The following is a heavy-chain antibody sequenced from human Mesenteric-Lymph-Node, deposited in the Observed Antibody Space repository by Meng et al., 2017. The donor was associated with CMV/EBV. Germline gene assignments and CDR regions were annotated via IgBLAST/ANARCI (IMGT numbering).Heavy chain of an antibody. CDR2: INHRGNT. J-gene: IGHJ4*03. D-gene: IGHD6-19*01. CDR1: GESFSGYN. Sequence: VSGESFSGYNWTWVRQPPGKGLEWIGEINHRGNTNCNPSLKSRVTISIDTSVNEFSLRLTSVAAADSAMYYCARGYMGRSVAGLDYWGHGILVTVSS. V-gene: IGHV4-34*01. CDR3: ARGYMGRSVAGLDY.